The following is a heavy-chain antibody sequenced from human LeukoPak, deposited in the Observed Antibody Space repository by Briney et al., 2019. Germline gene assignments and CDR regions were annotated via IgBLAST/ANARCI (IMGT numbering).Heavy chain of an antibody. D-gene: IGHD6-19*01. J-gene: IGHJ4*02. CDR2: IYYSGST. CDR3: ASGYSSGPPLDY. V-gene: IGHV4-59*11. Sequence: SETLSLTCTASGGSISSHYWSWIRQPPGKGLEWIGYIYYSGSTNYNPSLKSRVTISVDTSKNQFSLKLSSVTAADTAVYYCASGYSSGPPLDYWGQGTLVTVSS. CDR1: GGSISSHY.